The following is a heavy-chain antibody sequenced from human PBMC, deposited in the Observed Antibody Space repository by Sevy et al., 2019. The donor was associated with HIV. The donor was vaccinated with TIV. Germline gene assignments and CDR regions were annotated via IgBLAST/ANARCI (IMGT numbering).Heavy chain of an antibody. V-gene: IGHV4-59*08. J-gene: IGHJ3*02. CDR1: GASISGFY. CDR2: IYFGGST. CDR3: ARHWGGSDAFDM. Sequence: SETVSLTCSVSGASISGFYWSWLRQPPGKGLECIGYIYFGGSTNYNPSLQSRVTISVDTSKNQFSLKLNSVTAADTAMYYCARHWGGSDAFDMWGQGTMVTVSS. D-gene: IGHD2-21*01.